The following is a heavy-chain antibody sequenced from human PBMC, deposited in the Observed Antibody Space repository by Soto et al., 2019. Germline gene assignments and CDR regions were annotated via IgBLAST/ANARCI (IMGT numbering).Heavy chain of an antibody. Sequence: PGGSLRLSCAASGFPFSNYWMHWVRQAPGKGLMWVSRINTDGSRTTYADSVKGRFAISRDNAKNTVYLQMNSLRAEDTAVYYCARVKSGSYDWFDPWGQGTLVTVSS. CDR2: INTDGSRT. V-gene: IGHV3-74*01. CDR1: GFPFSNYW. D-gene: IGHD3-10*01. CDR3: ARVKSGSYDWFDP. J-gene: IGHJ5*02.